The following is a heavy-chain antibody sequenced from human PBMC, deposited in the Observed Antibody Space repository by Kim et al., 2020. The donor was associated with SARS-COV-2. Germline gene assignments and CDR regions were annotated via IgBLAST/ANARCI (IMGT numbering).Heavy chain of an antibody. CDR3: ARDRVAVAADYFDY. D-gene: IGHD6-19*01. J-gene: IGHJ4*02. CDR2: ISYDGSNK. V-gene: IGHV3-30*04. CDR1: GFTFSSYA. Sequence: GGSLRLSCAASGFTFSSYAMHWVRQAPGKGLEWVAVISYDGSNKYYADSVKGRFTISRDNSKNTLYLQMNSLRAEDTAVYYCARDRVAVAADYFDYWDQG.